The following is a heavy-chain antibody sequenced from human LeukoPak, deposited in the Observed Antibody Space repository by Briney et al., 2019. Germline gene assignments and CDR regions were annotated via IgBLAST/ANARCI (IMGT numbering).Heavy chain of an antibody. CDR1: GFTFSNFG. Sequence: GGSLRLTCAASGFTFSNFGMHWVRQAPGKGLEWVAVISYDGSSKYYADSVKGRFTISRDNAKNTLYLQMNSLRAEDTAVYYCAREGNSGMDVWGQGTTVTVSS. CDR2: ISYDGSSK. V-gene: IGHV3-30*03. J-gene: IGHJ6*02. CDR3: AREGNSGMDV.